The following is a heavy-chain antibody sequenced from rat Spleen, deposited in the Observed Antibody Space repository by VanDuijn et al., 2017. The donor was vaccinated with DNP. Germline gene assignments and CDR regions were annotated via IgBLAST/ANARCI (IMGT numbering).Heavy chain of an antibody. CDR3: ARELPGYNPFDY. V-gene: IGHV2-65*01. CDR2: IRNSGTT. J-gene: IGHJ2*01. Sequence: QVQLKETGPGLVQPTQTLSITCTVSGFSLTTYYIQWVRQTPGKGLEWMGFIRNSGTTDYNSEFKSRLSISRETSKNQVFLKMNSLKTEDTGVYYCARELPGYNPFDYWGQGVMVTVSS. CDR1: GFSLTTYY. D-gene: IGHD1-4*01.